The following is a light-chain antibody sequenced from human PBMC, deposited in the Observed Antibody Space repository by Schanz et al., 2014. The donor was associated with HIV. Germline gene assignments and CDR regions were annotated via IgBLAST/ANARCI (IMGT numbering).Light chain of an antibody. Sequence: QSALTQPPSVSGSPGQSVIISCTGTTSDIGNYDRVSWYQQPPGSAPKLLIFEVDIRPSGVPDRFSGSKSGNTASLTISGLRPEDEADYYCNSYTSSSTPLVFGGGTKLTVL. V-gene: IGLV2-18*02. CDR3: NSYTSSSTPLV. J-gene: IGLJ3*02. CDR1: TSDIGNYDR. CDR2: EVD.